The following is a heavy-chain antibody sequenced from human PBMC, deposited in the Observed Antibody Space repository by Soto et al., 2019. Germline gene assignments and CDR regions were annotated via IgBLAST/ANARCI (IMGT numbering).Heavy chain of an antibody. CDR2: INPNSGGT. V-gene: IGHV1-2*02. CDR1: GYPFTTYF. CDR3: ARDTGVYSEPFDH. J-gene: IGHJ4*02. D-gene: IGHD2-8*01. Sequence: QVQLMQSGAEVKTPGASMTVSCKPSGYPFTTYFIHWVRRAPGQGLEWMGWINPNSGGTHYAQKFRDRVTLTSDTSITTVYMALSGLTSDDTAVYYCARDTGVYSEPFDHWGQGTLVAVSS.